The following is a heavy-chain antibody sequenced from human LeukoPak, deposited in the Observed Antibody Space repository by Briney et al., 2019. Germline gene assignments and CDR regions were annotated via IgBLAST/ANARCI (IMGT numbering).Heavy chain of an antibody. CDR1: GFTFSGSW. CDR3: AAWTDRGYNF. D-gene: IGHD5-24*01. J-gene: IGHJ4*02. CDR2: INPDGSQK. Sequence: PGGSLILSCAASGFTFSGSWMNWVRQAPGKGLEWVANINPDGSQKGFVDSVMGRFTMSRDNAKNSLYLQMNSLRVEDTAVFYCAAWTDRGYNFWGQGTLVTVSS. V-gene: IGHV3-7*01.